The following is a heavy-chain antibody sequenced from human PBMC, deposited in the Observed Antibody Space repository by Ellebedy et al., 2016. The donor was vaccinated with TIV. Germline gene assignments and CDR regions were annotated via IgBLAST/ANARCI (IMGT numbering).Heavy chain of an antibody. V-gene: IGHV1-18*01. CDR1: GYSFATYG. D-gene: IGHD3-22*01. CDR2: ISGYNGNT. CDR3: ARATYYYDSSGYYPEGFYFDY. Sequence: ASVKVSCXASGYSFATYGISWVRQAPGQGLEWMGWISGYNGNTNYAQKFQGRVTLTIDTSTSTAYMELRSLRSDDSAVYYCARATYYYDSSGYYPEGFYFDYWGQGTLVTVSS. J-gene: IGHJ4*02.